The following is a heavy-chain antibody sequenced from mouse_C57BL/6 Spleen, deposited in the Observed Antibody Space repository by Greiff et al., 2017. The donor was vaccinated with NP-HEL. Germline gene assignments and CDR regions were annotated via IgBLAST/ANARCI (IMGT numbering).Heavy chain of an antibody. J-gene: IGHJ1*03. Sequence: VKLQESGAELVKPGASVKLSCKASGYTFTSYWMLWVKQRPGQGLEWIGMIHPNSGSTNYNEKFKSKATLTGDKSSITAYMQLSSLTSEDSAVYYCARELGRYFDVWGTGTTVTVSS. CDR3: ARELGRYFDV. CDR1: GYTFTSYW. D-gene: IGHD4-1*01. V-gene: IGHV1-64*01. CDR2: IHPNSGST.